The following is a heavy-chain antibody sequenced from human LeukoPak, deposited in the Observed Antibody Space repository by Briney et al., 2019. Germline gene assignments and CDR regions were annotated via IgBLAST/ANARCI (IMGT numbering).Heavy chain of an antibody. CDR3: ARADPQATAMVSLFDY. J-gene: IGHJ4*02. V-gene: IGHV3-7*01. D-gene: IGHD5-18*01. CDR1: GFTFSSYW. CDR2: IKQDGSEK. Sequence: GGSLRLSCAASGFTFSSYWMSWVRQAPGKGLEWVANIKQDGSEKYYVDSVKGRFTISRDNDKNSLYLQMTSLRAEDTAVYYCARADPQATAMVSLFDYWGQGTLVTVSS.